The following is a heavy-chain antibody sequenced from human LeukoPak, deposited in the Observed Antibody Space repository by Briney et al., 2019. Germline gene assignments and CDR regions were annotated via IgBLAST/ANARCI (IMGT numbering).Heavy chain of an antibody. V-gene: IGHV1-2*06. CDR3: ARDWSSGSYWYFDL. Sequence: ASVKVSCKASGYTFTGYYMHWVRQAPGQGLEWMGRINPNSGGTNYAQKFQGRVTMTRDTSISTAYMELSRLRSDDTAVYYCARDWSSGSYWYFDLWGRGTLVTVSS. J-gene: IGHJ2*01. CDR1: GYTFTGYY. CDR2: INPNSGGT. D-gene: IGHD1-26*01.